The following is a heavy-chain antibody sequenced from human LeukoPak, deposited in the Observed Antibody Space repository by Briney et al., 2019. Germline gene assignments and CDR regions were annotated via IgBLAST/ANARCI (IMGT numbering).Heavy chain of an antibody. D-gene: IGHD6-13*01. CDR2: IYYSGST. Sequence: PSETLSLTCTVSGGSISSYYWSWIRRPPGKGLEWIGYIYYSGSTNYNPSLKSRVTISVDTSKNQFSLKLSSVTAADTAVYYCARVDSSWYEDYWGQGTLVTVSS. CDR3: ARVDSSWYEDY. V-gene: IGHV4-59*01. CDR1: GGSISSYY. J-gene: IGHJ4*02.